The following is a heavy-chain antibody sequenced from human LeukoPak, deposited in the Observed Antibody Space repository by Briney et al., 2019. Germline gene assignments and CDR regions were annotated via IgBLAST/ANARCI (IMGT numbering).Heavy chain of an antibody. CDR2: INPNSGGT. J-gene: IGHJ4*02. V-gene: IGHV1-2*02. D-gene: IGHD2-2*01. CDR1: GYTFTGYT. Sequence: ASLKVSSEASGYTFTGYTMRWGRHTPRQRGEWIGWINPNSGGTNYAQKCQGRVTITRDTSISTAYMEMGRRRSQATALYYCARSSCGYIDYWGQGTLVTVSS. CDR3: ARSSCGYIDY.